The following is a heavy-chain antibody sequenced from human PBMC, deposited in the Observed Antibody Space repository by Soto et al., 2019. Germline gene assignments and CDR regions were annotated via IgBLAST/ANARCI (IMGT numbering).Heavy chain of an antibody. CDR3: ARKGGCSGGSCYSGAFDI. CDR2: INHKGST. J-gene: IGHJ3*02. Sequence: KTSETLSLPCAVYGGAFSGYYWSWIRQPPGKGLEWIGEINHKGSTNYNPSLKSRVTISVDTSKNQFSLKLSSVTAADTAVYYCARKGGCSGGSCYSGAFDIWGQGTMVTVS. CDR1: GGAFSGYY. D-gene: IGHD2-15*01. V-gene: IGHV4-34*01.